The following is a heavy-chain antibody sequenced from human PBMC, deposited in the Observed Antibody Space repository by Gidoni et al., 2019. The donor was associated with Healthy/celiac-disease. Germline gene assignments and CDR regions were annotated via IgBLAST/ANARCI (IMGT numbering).Heavy chain of an antibody. CDR1: GFNVSSYA. CDR3: AKRIFYGDRRWFDP. V-gene: IGHV3-23*01. D-gene: IGHD4-17*01. J-gene: IGHJ5*02. Sequence: EVQLLESGGGLVQPGGSLRLSCAASGFNVSSYAMSWVRQAPGKGLEWVSAISGSGGSTYYADSVKGRFTISRDNSKNTLYLQMNSLRAEDTAVYYCAKRIFYGDRRWFDPWGQGTLVTVSS. CDR2: ISGSGGST.